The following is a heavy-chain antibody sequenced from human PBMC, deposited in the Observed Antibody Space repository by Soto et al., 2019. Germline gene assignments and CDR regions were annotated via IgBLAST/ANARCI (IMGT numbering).Heavy chain of an antibody. CDR2: IYPGDSDT. CDR3: ATEMATIGNGDGFDL. V-gene: IGHV5-51*01. J-gene: IGHJ3*01. Sequence: PGESLKISCKGSGYSFTSYWIGWVRQMPGKGLEWMGIIYPGDSDTRYSPSFQGQVTISADKSISTAYLQWSSLKASDTAMYYCATEMATIGNGDGFDLWGQGTMVTVSS. D-gene: IGHD5-12*01. CDR1: GYSFTSYW.